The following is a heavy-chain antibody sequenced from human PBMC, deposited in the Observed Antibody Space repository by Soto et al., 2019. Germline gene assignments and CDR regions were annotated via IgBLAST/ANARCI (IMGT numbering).Heavy chain of an antibody. CDR2: IIGSSTYI. CDR1: GFSFSTYS. V-gene: IGHV3-21*03. D-gene: IGHD1-1*01. J-gene: IGHJ4*02. CDR3: AREVPNWNFDS. Sequence: EVQLVESGGGLVKPGGSLRLSCAASGFSFSTYSMNWVRQAPGKGLEWVSSIIGSSTYIFYADSVKGRFTISRDNAKNSLYLQVNSLRAEDTAVYYCAREVPNWNFDSWGQGTLVTVSS.